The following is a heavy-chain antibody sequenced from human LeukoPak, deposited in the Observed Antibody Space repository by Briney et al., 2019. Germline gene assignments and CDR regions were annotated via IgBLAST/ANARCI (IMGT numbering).Heavy chain of an antibody. CDR3: ARSSSVLLWFGELFADWFDP. Sequence: ASVKVSCKASGYTFTSYGISWVRQAPGQGLEWTGWISAYNGNTNYAQKLQGRVTMTTDTSTSTAYMELRSLRSDDTAVYYCARSSSVLLWFGELFADWFDPWGQGTLVTVSS. V-gene: IGHV1-18*04. CDR1: GYTFTSYG. D-gene: IGHD3-10*01. CDR2: ISAYNGNT. J-gene: IGHJ5*02.